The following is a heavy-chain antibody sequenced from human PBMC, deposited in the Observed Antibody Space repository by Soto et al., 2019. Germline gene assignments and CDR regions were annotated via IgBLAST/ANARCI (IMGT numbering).Heavy chain of an antibody. CDR1: GFTFDDYS. Sequence: LRLSCAASGFTFDDYSMHWVRQAPGRGLEWVSLISSDGGSTYYADSVKGRFTISRDNSKNSLFLQMNSLRTEDTALYYCAKDIVPGTPTYYGMDVWGPGTTVTVSS. D-gene: IGHD1-7*01. V-gene: IGHV3-43*01. CDR3: AKDIVPGTPTYYGMDV. J-gene: IGHJ6*02. CDR2: ISSDGGST.